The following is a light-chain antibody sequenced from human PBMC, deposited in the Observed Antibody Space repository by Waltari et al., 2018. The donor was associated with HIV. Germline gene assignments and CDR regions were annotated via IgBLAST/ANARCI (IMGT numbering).Light chain of an antibody. CDR2: DNG. CDR3: GTWDSSLNAGV. CDR1: SSNLANNY. J-gene: IGLJ3*02. Sequence: QSMLTQPPSVSAVPGQKVTISCSGSSSNLANNYVSWYQHLPGAAPKLVIYDNGNRPPGIPDRFSGSKSGASATLVITGLQTGDEGDYYCGTWDSSLNAGVFGGGTKLTVL. V-gene: IGLV1-51*01.